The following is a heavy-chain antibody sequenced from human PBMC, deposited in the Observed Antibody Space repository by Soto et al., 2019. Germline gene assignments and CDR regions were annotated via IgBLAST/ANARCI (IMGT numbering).Heavy chain of an antibody. V-gene: IGHV1-18*01. D-gene: IGHD6-13*01. Sequence: ASVKVSCKASGYTFTSYGISWVRQAPGQGLEWMGWISAYNGNTNYAQKLQGRVTMTTDTSTSTAYMELRSLRSDDTAVYYCARAAYSSSWSEYYYYGMDVWGQGTTVTVPS. CDR3: ARAAYSSSWSEYYYYGMDV. CDR1: GYTFTSYG. CDR2: ISAYNGNT. J-gene: IGHJ6*02.